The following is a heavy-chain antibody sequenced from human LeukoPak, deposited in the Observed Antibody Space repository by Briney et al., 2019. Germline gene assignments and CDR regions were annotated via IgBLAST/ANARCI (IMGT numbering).Heavy chain of an antibody. CDR1: GFTFNYYG. CDR3: ARAPRGYDFWSGYYPDY. D-gene: IGHD3-3*01. Sequence: GGSLRLSCAVSGFTFNYYGMNWVRQAPGKGLEWVSSISSGGTYIYYADSVKGRFTNSRDTAKNSLYLHMNSLRAEDTAVYYCARAPRGYDFWSGYYPDYWGQGTLVTVSS. V-gene: IGHV3-21*01. J-gene: IGHJ4*02. CDR2: ISSGGTYI.